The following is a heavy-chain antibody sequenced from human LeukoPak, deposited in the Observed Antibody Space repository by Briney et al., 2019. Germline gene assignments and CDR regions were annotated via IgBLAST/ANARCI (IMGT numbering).Heavy chain of an antibody. D-gene: IGHD2-15*01. V-gene: IGHV1-18*01. CDR2: ISIHNGHT. CDR1: GYIFTNYG. J-gene: IGHJ5*02. Sequence: GASVKVSCKASGYIFTNYGISWVRQAPGQGLEWMGWISIHNGHTNYAQKLQGRVTMSTDTSTSTAYMELRSLRSGDTAVYYCARGYICSGGTCYSRLWFDPWGQGTLVSVSS. CDR3: ARGYICSGGTCYSRLWFDP.